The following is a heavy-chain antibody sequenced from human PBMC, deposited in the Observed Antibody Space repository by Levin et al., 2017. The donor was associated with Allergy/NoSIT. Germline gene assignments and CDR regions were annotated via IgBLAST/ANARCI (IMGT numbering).Heavy chain of an antibody. D-gene: IGHD4/OR15-4a*01. CDR2: ISSSGTYR. J-gene: IGHJ4*02. V-gene: IGHV3-11*05. CDR3: VRGRDGADY. CDR1: GFTFNGYY. Sequence: GGSLRLSCAASGFTFNGYYMSWVRQAPGKGLEWVSYISSSGTYRNYADSVKGQFTISRDNPKNSMDLQVNGLRAEDSAVYYCVRGRDGADYWGQGTLVTVSS.